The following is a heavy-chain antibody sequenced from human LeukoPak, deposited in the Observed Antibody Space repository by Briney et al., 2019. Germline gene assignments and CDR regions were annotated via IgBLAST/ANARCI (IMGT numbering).Heavy chain of an antibody. CDR2: ISGSGGST. J-gene: IGHJ6*03. Sequence: GGSLRLSCAASGFTFSNAWMSWVRQAPGKGLEWVSAISGSGGSTYYADSVKGRFTISRDNSKNTLYLQMNSLRAEDTAVYYCARHSVLRYVQWLVNYYMDVWGKGTTVTVSS. V-gene: IGHV3-23*01. CDR1: GFTFSNAW. D-gene: IGHD3-3*01. CDR3: ARHSVLRYVQWLVNYYMDV.